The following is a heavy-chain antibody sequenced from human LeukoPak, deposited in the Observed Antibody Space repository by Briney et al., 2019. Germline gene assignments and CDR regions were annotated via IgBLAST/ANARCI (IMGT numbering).Heavy chain of an antibody. CDR2: ISYDGSNK. CDR1: GFTFSSYA. CDR3: AREGSYYYDSSGYYHFDY. D-gene: IGHD3-22*01. J-gene: IGHJ4*01. V-gene: IGHV3-30-3*01. Sequence: PGGSLRLSCAASGFTFSSYAMHWVRQAPGKGLEWVAVISYDGSNKYYADSVKGRFTISRDNSKNTLYLQMNSLRAEDTAVYYCAREGSYYYDSSGYYHFDYWGQEPWSPSPQ.